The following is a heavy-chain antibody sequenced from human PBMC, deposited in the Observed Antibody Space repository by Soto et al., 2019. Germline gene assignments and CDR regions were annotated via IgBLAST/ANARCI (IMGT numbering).Heavy chain of an antibody. CDR2: INHSGST. D-gene: IGHD2-2*01. CDR3: ARGPNLGYCSSTSCYVRTSLRFDY. J-gene: IGHJ4*02. Sequence: QVQLQQWGAGLLKPSETLSLTCAVYGGSFSGYYWSWIRQPPGKGLEWIGEINHSGSTNYNPSLKSRVNISVDTSKNQFSLKLSSVTAADTAVYYCARGPNLGYCSSTSCYVRTSLRFDYWGQGTLVTVSS. V-gene: IGHV4-34*01. CDR1: GGSFSGYY.